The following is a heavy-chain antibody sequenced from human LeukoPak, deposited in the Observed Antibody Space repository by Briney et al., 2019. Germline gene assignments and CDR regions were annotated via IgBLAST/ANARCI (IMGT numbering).Heavy chain of an antibody. CDR1: GYTFTSYA. D-gene: IGHD3-10*01. J-gene: IGHJ4*02. CDR2: INTNTGNP. Sequence: ASVKVSCKASGYTFTSYAMNWVRQAPGQGLEWMGWINTNTGNPTYAQGFTGRFVFSLDTSVSTAYLQISSLKAEDTAVYYCARGPRPYYYGSGSSQFYYWGQGNLVTVSS. CDR3: ARGPRPYYYGSGSSQFYY. V-gene: IGHV7-4-1*02.